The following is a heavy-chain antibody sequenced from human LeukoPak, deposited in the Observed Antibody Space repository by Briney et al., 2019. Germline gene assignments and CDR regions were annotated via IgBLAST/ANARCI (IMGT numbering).Heavy chain of an antibody. J-gene: IGHJ6*02. Sequence: SVKVSCKASGGTFSSYGISWVRQAPGQGLEWMGGIIPIFGTANYAQKFQGRVTITADESTSTAYMELSSLRSEDTAVYYCARLDEYSSSSRYYGMDVWGQGTTVTVS. V-gene: IGHV1-69*13. CDR1: GGTFSSYG. D-gene: IGHD6-6*01. CDR3: ARLDEYSSSSRYYGMDV. CDR2: IIPIFGTA.